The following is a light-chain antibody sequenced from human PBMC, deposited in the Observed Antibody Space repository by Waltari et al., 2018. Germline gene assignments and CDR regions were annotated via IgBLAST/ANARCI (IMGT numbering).Light chain of an antibody. CDR2: DAS. Sequence: DIQMTQSPSSVSASVGDRVTITCQASQDISNFLSWYQNKAGKAPKLLIFDASKMQTGVPSKCGGGGSGTDFTLTIDSLQPEDIATYYCQQYESLPYTFGQGTKVEI. CDR1: QDISNF. CDR3: QQYESLPYT. J-gene: IGKJ2*01. V-gene: IGKV1-33*01.